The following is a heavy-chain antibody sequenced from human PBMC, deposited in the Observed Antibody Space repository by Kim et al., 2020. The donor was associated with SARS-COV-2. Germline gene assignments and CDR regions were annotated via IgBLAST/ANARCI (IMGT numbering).Heavy chain of an antibody. Sequence: SETLSLTCTVSGDSLSSDYWSWNRQPAGKGLEWIGRIYTSGRTNYNPSLQSRVTMSVDMSKNQFSLTLSSVTAADTAVYYCASALGHWGQGTLVTVSS. CDR2: IYTSGRT. CDR1: GDSLSSDY. CDR3: ASALGH. D-gene: IGHD3-16*02. V-gene: IGHV4-4*07. J-gene: IGHJ4*02.